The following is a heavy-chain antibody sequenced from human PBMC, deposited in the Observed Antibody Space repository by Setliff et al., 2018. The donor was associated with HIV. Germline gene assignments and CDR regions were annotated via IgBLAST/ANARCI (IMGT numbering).Heavy chain of an antibody. D-gene: IGHD3-22*01. J-gene: IGHJ4*02. Sequence: SETLSLTCAVSGGSISSHYWSWIRQPPGKGLEWIGYIYYSGSTNYNVSLKSRVTISVDTSKNQFSLKLRSVTAADTAVYYCAGADYSDTSGYYSNFDYWGQGTLVTAPQ. V-gene: IGHV4-59*11. CDR1: GGSISSHY. CDR2: IYYSGST. CDR3: AGADYSDTSGYYSNFDY.